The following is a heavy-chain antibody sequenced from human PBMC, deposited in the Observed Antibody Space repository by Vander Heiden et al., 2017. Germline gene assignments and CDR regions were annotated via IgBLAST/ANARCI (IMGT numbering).Heavy chain of an antibody. CDR2: ISGSGGST. D-gene: IGHD1-26*01. Sequence: EVQLLESGGGLVQPGGSLRLSCAAAGCNFSSHAMSLVRQAPGKGLEWVSAISGSGGSTYYADSVKGRFTISRDNSKNTLYLQMNSLRAEDTAVYYCAKDGNGSPLYYYGMDVWGQGTTVTVSS. V-gene: IGHV3-23*01. J-gene: IGHJ6*02. CDR3: AKDGNGSPLYYYGMDV. CDR1: GCNFSSHA.